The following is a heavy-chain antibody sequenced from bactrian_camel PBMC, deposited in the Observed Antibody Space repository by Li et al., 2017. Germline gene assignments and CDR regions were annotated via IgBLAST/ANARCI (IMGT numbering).Heavy chain of an antibody. CDR1: GSTDC. V-gene: IGHV3S53*01. CDR2: IAGNGRA. J-gene: IGHJ4*01. D-gene: IGHD3*01. Sequence: HVQLVESGGGSVQAGGSLTLSCAASGSTDCMAWFRQAPGKEREWVAGIAGNGRASHTDSVKGRFTISQDNAKNTVWLQMNSLKPEDTAMYYCAADIPRSGSWCAVSSPHFRYEGQGTQVTVS.